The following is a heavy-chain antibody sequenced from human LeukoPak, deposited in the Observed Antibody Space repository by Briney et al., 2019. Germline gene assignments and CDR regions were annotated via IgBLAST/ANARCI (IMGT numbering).Heavy chain of an antibody. D-gene: IGHD3-22*01. CDR2: IYYSGNT. Sequence: PSETLSLTCTVSGGSIRGYYWSWIRQPPGKGLEWIGYIYYSGNTNYKASLKSRVTISVVTSKNQFSLKLSSVTAADTAVYYRARVRNQYDSSGYYALDYWGQGTLVTVSS. CDR3: ARVRNQYDSSGYYALDY. CDR1: GGSIRGYY. V-gene: IGHV4-59*01. J-gene: IGHJ4*02.